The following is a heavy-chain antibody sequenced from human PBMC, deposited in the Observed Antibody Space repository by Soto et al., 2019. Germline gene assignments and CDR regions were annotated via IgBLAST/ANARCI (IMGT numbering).Heavy chain of an antibody. CDR1: GYTCTAQY. D-gene: IGHD2-15*01. J-gene: IGHJ5*02. CDR2: INPTTGAT. V-gene: IGHV1-2*02. Sequence: QAQLVQSVAEVKKPGASVKVSCQASGYTCTAQYLHWVRKAPGEGLEWMGWINPTTGATRYAKKLQGRVTMTRDTSMSTAYLEVRSLRTADTAVYYYAKGAISGVSWFDPWGHGNLVTVSS. CDR3: AKGAISGVSWFDP.